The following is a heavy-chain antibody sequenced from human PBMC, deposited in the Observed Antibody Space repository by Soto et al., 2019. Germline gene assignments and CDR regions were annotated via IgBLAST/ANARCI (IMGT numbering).Heavy chain of an antibody. J-gene: IGHJ6*03. D-gene: IGHD1-7*01. Sequence: PGGSLRLSCAASGFTFSSYAMSWVRQAPGKGLEWVSAISGSGGSTYYADSVKGRFTISRDNSKNTLYLQMNSLRAEDTAVYYCASRTLITGTTLDYYYYYMDVWGKGTTVTVSS. CDR2: ISGSGGST. V-gene: IGHV3-23*01. CDR3: ASRTLITGTTLDYYYYYMDV. CDR1: GFTFSSYA.